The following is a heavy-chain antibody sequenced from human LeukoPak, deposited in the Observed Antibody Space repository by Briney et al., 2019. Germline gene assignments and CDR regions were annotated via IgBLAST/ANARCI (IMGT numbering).Heavy chain of an antibody. CDR2: IYSCGST. CDR1: GDSISGSPYS. CDR3: ARLSRGLAGSY. Sequence: SQTLSLTCIVSGDSISGSPYSWGWIRQPPGKGLEWIGSIYSCGSTYYNPSLKSRATISVDTSNNQFSLKLSSVTAADTAVYYCARLSRGLAGSYWGQGTLVTVSS. D-gene: IGHD6-13*01. V-gene: IGHV4-39*01. J-gene: IGHJ4*02.